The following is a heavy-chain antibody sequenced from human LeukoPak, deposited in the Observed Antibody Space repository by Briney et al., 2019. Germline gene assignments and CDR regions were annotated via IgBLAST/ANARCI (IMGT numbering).Heavy chain of an antibody. J-gene: IGHJ4*02. CDR3: ARAGRPGSIDY. CDR2: IKKDGSEK. V-gene: IGHV3-7*04. Sequence: PGGSLRLSCEASGFTFNNYWMNWVRQTPGKGLEWVAIIKKDGSEKFYVDSVKGRFAISRDNAKNSLYLEVNSLRAEDTAVYYCARAGRPGSIDYWGQGTLLTVSS. D-gene: IGHD1-14*01. CDR1: GFTFNNYW.